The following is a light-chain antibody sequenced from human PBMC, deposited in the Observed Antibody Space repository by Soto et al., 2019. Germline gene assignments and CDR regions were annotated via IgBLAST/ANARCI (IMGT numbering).Light chain of an antibody. CDR2: EVT. V-gene: IGLV2-14*01. CDR1: SSDIGIYKY. J-gene: IGLJ1*01. Sequence: QSVLTQPASVSGSPGQSIAISCTGSSSDIGIYKYVSWYQQHPGKVPKLIIYEVTNRPSGVSNRFSGSKSGNTASLTISGLQAEDEADYYCSSYTTSSTRVFGPGTKVTRP. CDR3: SSYTTSSTRV.